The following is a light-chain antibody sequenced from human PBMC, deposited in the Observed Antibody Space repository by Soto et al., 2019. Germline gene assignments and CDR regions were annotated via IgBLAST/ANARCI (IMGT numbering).Light chain of an antibody. J-gene: IGKJ4*01. V-gene: IGKV1-39*01. CDR3: QQSYSTPLT. Sequence: DIQRTQSPSSLSASVGDRVTITCRASQSISSYLNWYQQKPGKAPKLLIYAASSVQRGVPSRFSGSGSGTDFTLTISSLQPEDFATYYCQQSYSTPLTFGGGTKVDIK. CDR2: AAS. CDR1: QSISSY.